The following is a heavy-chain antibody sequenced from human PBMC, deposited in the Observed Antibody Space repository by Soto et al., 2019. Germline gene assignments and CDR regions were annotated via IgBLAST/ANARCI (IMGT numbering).Heavy chain of an antibody. CDR2: ISGSGGST. D-gene: IGHD3-3*01. J-gene: IGHJ3*02. V-gene: IGHV3-23*01. CDR3: AKVVLRFLEWLPNDAFDI. CDR1: GFTFSSYA. Sequence: PGGSLRLSCAASGFTFSSYAMSWVRQAPGKGLEWVSAISGSGGSTYYADSVKGRFTISRDNSKNTLYLQMNSLRAEDTAVYYCAKVVLRFLEWLPNDAFDIWGQGTMVT.